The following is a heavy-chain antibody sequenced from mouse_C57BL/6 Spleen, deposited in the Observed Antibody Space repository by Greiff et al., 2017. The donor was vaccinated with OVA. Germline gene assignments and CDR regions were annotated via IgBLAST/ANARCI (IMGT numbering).Heavy chain of an antibody. Sequence: EVQLQQSGPGLVKPSQSLSLTCSVTGYSITSGYYWNWIRQFPGHKLEWLGYISYDGSNNYNPSLKNRTSITRDTSKNQFFLRLNSVTTEDTATYDSARDYYGSSWYVDVWGTGTTVTVSS. CDR2: ISYDGSN. V-gene: IGHV3-6*01. CDR1: GYSITSGYY. J-gene: IGHJ1*03. CDR3: ARDYYGSSWYVDV. D-gene: IGHD1-1*01.